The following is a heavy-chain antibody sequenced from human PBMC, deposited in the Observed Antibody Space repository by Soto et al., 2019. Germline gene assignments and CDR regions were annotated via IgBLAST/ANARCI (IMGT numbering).Heavy chain of an antibody. CDR3: ARRNCSGGSCYDYFDY. CDR1: GYTFTSYG. J-gene: IGHJ4*02. Sequence: QVQLVQSGAEVKKPGASVKVSCKASGYTFTSYGISWVRQPPGQGLGGRGWISAYIGNTNYAQKLQGRVTMTTDTSTSTAYMELRSLRSDDTAVYYCARRNCSGGSCYDYFDYWGQGTLVTVSS. V-gene: IGHV1-18*01. CDR2: ISAYIGNT. D-gene: IGHD2-15*01.